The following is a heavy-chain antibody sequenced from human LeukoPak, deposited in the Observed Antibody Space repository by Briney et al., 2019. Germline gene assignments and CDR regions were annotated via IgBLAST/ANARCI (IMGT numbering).Heavy chain of an antibody. D-gene: IGHD5-18*01. CDR1: GFTFSSYW. Sequence: PGGSLRLSCAASGFTFSSYWMHWVCQAPGKGLVWVSRINGDGSSTTYADSVKGRFTISRDNAKNTLYLQMNSLRAEDTAVYYCARQYSYGLDYWGQGTLVTVSS. CDR3: ARQYSYGLDY. J-gene: IGHJ4*02. CDR2: INGDGSST. V-gene: IGHV3-74*01.